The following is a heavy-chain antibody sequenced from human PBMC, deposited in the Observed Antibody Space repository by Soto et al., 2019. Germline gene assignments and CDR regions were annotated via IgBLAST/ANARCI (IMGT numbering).Heavy chain of an antibody. CDR3: ARPAGRLANWFDP. CDR1: GYTFTDYR. D-gene: IGHD6-6*01. V-gene: IGHV1-46*01. Sequence: QVQLVQSGAEVKKPGASVKVSCKASGYTFTDYRMIWVRQAPGQGLKWMGIINPSGASTNYAQKFQGRVTLTRDSFTSTVYMELSSLRSEDTAVYYCARPAGRLANWFDPWGQGTLVTVAS. J-gene: IGHJ5*02. CDR2: INPSGAST.